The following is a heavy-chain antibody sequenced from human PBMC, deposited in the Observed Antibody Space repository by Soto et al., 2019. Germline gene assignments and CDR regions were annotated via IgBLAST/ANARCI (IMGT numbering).Heavy chain of an antibody. J-gene: IGHJ6*02. D-gene: IGHD5-18*01. Sequence: QVQLVQSGAEVKKPGASVKVSCKASGYTFTSYGISWVRQAPGQGLEWMGWISAYNGNTNYAQKLQGRVTMTTDTSTSTAYMELRSLRSDDTAVYYCAGDKTAMVPYYYYYGMDVWGQGTTVTVSS. CDR1: GYTFTSYG. V-gene: IGHV1-18*01. CDR2: ISAYNGNT. CDR3: AGDKTAMVPYYYYYGMDV.